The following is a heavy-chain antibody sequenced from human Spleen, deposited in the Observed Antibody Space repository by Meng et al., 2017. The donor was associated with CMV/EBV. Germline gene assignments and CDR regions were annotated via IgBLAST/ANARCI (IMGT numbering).Heavy chain of an antibody. CDR3: ARGSSYYDILTGYYSWWFDP. V-gene: IGHV4-59*01. CDR1: SGSMSGFF. Sequence: GSLRLSCSVSSGSMSGFFWTWIRQAPGKGLEWIGYVYDLGSTKYNPSLSSAVTMSLDTSKTQFSLRLSSVTTADTAIYYCARGSSYYDILTGYYSWWFDPWGQGTLVTVSS. CDR2: VYDLGST. D-gene: IGHD3-9*01. J-gene: IGHJ5*02.